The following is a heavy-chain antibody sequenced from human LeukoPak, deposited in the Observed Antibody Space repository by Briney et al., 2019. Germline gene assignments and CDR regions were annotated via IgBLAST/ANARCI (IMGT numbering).Heavy chain of an antibody. D-gene: IGHD3-10*01. CDR1: GYSISSGYY. CDR3: ARVAMVRGVILSPYWFDP. J-gene: IGHJ5*02. CDR2: INHSGST. V-gene: IGHV4-38-2*02. Sequence: KPSETLSLTCTVSGYSISSGYYWGWIRQPPGKRLEWIGRINHSGSTYYNPSLRSRVTISVDTSKNQFSLKLSSVTAAATAVYSCARVAMVRGVILSPYWFDPWGQGTLVTVSS.